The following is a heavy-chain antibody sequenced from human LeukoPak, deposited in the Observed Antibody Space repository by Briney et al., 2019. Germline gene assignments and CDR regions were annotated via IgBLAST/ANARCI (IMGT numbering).Heavy chain of an antibody. D-gene: IGHD3-22*01. CDR2: ISGSGGSI. J-gene: IGHJ4*02. CDR3: AKNFRYYDSSDYFDY. Sequence: GGSLRLSCAASGFTFSSYAMSWVRQAPGKGLEWVSAISGSGGSIYYADSVKGRFTISRDNSKSTLYLQMNSLRAEDTAVYYCAKNFRYYDSSDYFDYWGQGTLVTVSS. V-gene: IGHV3-23*01. CDR1: GFTFSSYA.